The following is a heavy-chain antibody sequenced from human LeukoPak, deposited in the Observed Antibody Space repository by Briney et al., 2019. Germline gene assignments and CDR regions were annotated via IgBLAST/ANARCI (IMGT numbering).Heavy chain of an antibody. CDR3: ARHVRDTNGYYSHFDY. D-gene: IGHD3-22*01. Sequence: SETLSLTCTVSGGSLNSGGYYWSWIRQQPGKGLEWIGYIYYRGSTYYNPSLKSRVTISVDTSKNQFSLKLSSVTAADTAVYYCARHVRDTNGYYSHFDYGGQGTLVTVSS. CDR1: GGSLNSGGYY. J-gene: IGHJ4*02. V-gene: IGHV4-31*03. CDR2: IYYRGST.